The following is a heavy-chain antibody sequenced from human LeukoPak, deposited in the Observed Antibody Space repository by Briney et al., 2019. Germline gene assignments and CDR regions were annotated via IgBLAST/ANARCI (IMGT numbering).Heavy chain of an antibody. CDR2: ISSYNGNT. CDR3: ARRVAVARRDAFDI. Sequence: ASVKVSCKASGYTFTSYGISWVRQAPGQGLEWMGRISSYNGNTNYAQKLQGRVTMSTDTSTGTAYMELRSLRSDDTAVYYCARRVAVARRDAFDIWGQGTMVTVSS. D-gene: IGHD6-19*01. V-gene: IGHV1-18*01. J-gene: IGHJ3*02. CDR1: GYTFTSYG.